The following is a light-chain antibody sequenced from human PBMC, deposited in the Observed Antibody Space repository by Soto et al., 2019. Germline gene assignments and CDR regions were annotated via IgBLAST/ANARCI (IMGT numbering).Light chain of an antibody. CDR2: GAS. J-gene: IGKJ2*01. CDR3: QQYGSSPPYT. Sequence: EIVLTQSPGTLSLSPGERATLSCRASQSVSSSYLAWYQQKPGQAPRLLIYGASSSATGIPDSFSGSGSGTDFTLTISRLEPEDFAVYYCQQYGSSPPYTFGQGTKLEIK. CDR1: QSVSSSY. V-gene: IGKV3-20*01.